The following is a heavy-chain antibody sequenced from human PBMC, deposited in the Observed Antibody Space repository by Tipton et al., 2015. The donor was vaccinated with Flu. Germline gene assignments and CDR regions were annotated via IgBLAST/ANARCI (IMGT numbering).Heavy chain of an antibody. CDR2: IYPDASNT. D-gene: IGHD3-16*01. CDR3: AVPWGGVRLGY. CDR1: GFSFDDHA. V-gene: IGHV3-23*03. Sequence: SLRLSCAASGFSFDDHAMSWVRQVPGKGLQWVSVIYPDASNTYYTDSVKGRFTISRDNSKNTLYLQMNSLRAEDTAVYYCAVPWGGVRLGYWGQGTLVTVSS. J-gene: IGHJ4*02.